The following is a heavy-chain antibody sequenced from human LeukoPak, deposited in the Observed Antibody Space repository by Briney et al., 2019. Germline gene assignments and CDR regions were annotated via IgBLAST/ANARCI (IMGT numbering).Heavy chain of an antibody. CDR2: VYISGST. CDR1: GSSISGYY. V-gene: IGHV4-4*07. CDR3: ARDGVAGSASDY. Sequence: PSETLSLTCTVSGSSISGYYWSWIRQPAGKGLEWIGRVYISGSTDYNPSLRSRVTMSVDLSKKQVSLKLNSVTAADTAVYCCARDGVAGSASDYWGQGALVTVSS. J-gene: IGHJ4*02. D-gene: IGHD3-3*01.